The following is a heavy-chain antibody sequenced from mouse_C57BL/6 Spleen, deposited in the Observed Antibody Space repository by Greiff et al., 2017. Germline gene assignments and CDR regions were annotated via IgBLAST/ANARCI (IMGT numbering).Heavy chain of an antibody. CDR1: GFSLTSYA. D-gene: IGHD1-1*01. V-gene: IGHV2-9-1*01. J-gene: IGHJ4*01. Sequence: VQLQESGPGLVEPSPSLSITCTVSGFSLTSYAISWVRQPPGKGLEWLGVIWTGGGTNYNSDLKSSTSISTDNSKSQVFLNMNSLQTDDSARYYCARFTTVVWYAMDYWGQGTSVTVSS. CDR2: IWTGGGT. CDR3: ARFTTVVWYAMDY.